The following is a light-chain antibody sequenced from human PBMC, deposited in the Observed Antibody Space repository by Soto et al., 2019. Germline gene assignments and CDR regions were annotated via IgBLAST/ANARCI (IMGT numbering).Light chain of an antibody. J-gene: IGLJ1*01. V-gene: IGLV2-14*01. CDR3: LSKTSTISYV. CDR2: EVS. Sequence: QSVLTQPASVSGSPGQSIAISCTGTTSDVGGYNYVSWYQQHPGKVPKLLIHEVSNRPSGVSNRFSGSKSGTTASLTISGLQAEDEADYYCLSKTSTISYVFGTGTKVTVL. CDR1: TSDVGGYNY.